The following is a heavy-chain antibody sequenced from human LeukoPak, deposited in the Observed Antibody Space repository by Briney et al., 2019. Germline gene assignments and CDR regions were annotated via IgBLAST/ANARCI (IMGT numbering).Heavy chain of an antibody. Sequence: GASVKVSCKASGYTFTDYYLHWVRQAPGQGLEWMGWISPNSGGTNYAQKFQGRVTMTRDTSISTAYMELSRLRSDDTAVYYCARAPDVVVVAATGGSKKNWFDPWGQGTLVTVSS. J-gene: IGHJ5*02. CDR1: GYTFTDYY. CDR2: ISPNSGGT. D-gene: IGHD2-15*01. CDR3: ARAPDVVVVAATGGSKKNWFDP. V-gene: IGHV1-2*02.